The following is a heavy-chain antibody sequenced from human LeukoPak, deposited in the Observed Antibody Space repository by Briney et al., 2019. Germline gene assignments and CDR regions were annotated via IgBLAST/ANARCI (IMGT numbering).Heavy chain of an antibody. Sequence: GASVKVSCKASGYTFTDYYIHCVRQAPGQGLEWMGWIGPKNGDTHYAQKFQGRLTMTRDTSITTAFIELSRLTSDDTAVYYCVRDHASSYDYWGQGTLVTVSS. CDR2: IGPKNGDT. V-gene: IGHV1-2*02. J-gene: IGHJ4*02. D-gene: IGHD1-26*01. CDR1: GYTFTDYY. CDR3: VRDHASSYDY.